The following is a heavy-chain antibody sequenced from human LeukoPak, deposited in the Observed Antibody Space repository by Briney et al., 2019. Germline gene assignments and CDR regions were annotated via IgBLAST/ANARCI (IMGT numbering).Heavy chain of an antibody. CDR3: ARVAYSYGSYYYYYYYMDV. CDR2: ISYDESNK. V-gene: IGHV3-30*04. D-gene: IGHD5-18*01. J-gene: IGHJ6*03. CDR1: GFTFSSYA. Sequence: GGSLRLSCAASGFTFSSYAMHWVRQAPGKGLEWVTVISYDESNKYYADSVKGRFTISRDNSKNTLYLQMNSLRAEDTAVYYCARVAYSYGSYYYYYYYMDVWGKGTTVTVSS.